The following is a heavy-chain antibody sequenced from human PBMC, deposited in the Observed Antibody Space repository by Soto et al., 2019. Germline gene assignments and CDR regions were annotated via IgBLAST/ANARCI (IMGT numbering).Heavy chain of an antibody. J-gene: IGHJ6*02. V-gene: IGHV1-69*01. D-gene: IGHD2-2*01. CDR3: GRVNCSSTSCYEDYYYYYGMDV. Sequence: QVQLVQSGAEVKKPGSSVKVSCKASGGTFSSYAISWVRQAPGQGLEWMGGIIPIFGTANYAQKFQGRVTITADESTGTAYMELSSLRSEDTAVYYCGRVNCSSTSCYEDYYYYYGMDVWGQGTTVTVSS. CDR2: IIPIFGTA. CDR1: GGTFSSYA.